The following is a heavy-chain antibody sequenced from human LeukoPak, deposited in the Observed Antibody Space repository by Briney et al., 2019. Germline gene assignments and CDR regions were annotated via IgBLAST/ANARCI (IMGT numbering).Heavy chain of an antibody. D-gene: IGHD6-13*01. CDR2: IYTSGST. J-gene: IGHJ6*03. V-gene: IGHV4-4*07. CDR1: GGSISSYY. Sequence: ASETLSLTCTVSGGSISSYYWNWIRQPAGKGLEWIGRIYTSGSTNYNPSLKSRVTMSVDTSKNQFSLKLSSVTAADTAVYYCARQAAAGYYYYYMDVWGKGTTVTVSS. CDR3: ARQAAAGYYYYYMDV.